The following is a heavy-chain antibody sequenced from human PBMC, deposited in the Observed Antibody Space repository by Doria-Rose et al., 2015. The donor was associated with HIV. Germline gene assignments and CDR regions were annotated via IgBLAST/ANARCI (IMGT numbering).Heavy chain of an antibody. V-gene: IGHV1-69*11. CDR2: IIPILGAT. CDR3: ARDPNSYASSGYYYDY. Sequence: APGQGLEWLGRIIPILGATNYAQNFQDRVTISADEFTATAYMELSSLRSEDTALYYCARDPNSYASSGYYYDYWGQGTLVTVSS. J-gene: IGHJ4*02. D-gene: IGHD3-22*01.